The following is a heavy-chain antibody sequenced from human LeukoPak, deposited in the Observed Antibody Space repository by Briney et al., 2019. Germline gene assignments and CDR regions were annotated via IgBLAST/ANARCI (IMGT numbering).Heavy chain of an antibody. D-gene: IGHD2-2*01. J-gene: IGHJ5*02. CDR2: ISYSGST. V-gene: IGHV4-59*01. CDR3: ARLHCSSPSCHRNWFDP. CDR1: GASISNFY. Sequence: SETLPLTCTVSGASISNFYWSWIRQPPGKGLEWIGDISYSGSTNYNPSLKSRVTMSVDTSKNQFSLKLRSVTAADSAVYDCARLHCSSPSCHRNWFDPWGQGTLVTVSS.